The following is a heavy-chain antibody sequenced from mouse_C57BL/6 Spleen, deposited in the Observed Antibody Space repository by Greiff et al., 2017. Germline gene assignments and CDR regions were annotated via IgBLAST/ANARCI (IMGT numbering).Heavy chain of an antibody. Sequence: VQLQQPGAELVKPGASVKLSCKASGYTFTSYWMHWVKQRPGQGLEWIGMIHPNSGSTNYNEKFKSKATLTVDTSSSTAYMQLSSLTSEDSAVYYCARGDYGSSYPWYFDVWGTGTTVTVSS. J-gene: IGHJ1*03. V-gene: IGHV1-64*01. CDR2: IHPNSGST. CDR1: GYTFTSYW. CDR3: ARGDYGSSYPWYFDV. D-gene: IGHD1-1*01.